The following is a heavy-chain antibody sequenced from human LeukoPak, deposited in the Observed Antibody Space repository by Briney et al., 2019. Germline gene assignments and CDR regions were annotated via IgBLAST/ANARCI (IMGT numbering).Heavy chain of an antibody. D-gene: IGHD4-17*01. CDR3: ARANGDYDYYFDY. CDR2: IYTSGST. V-gene: IGHV4-61*02. CDR1: GGSISSGSYY. J-gene: IGHJ4*02. Sequence: SETLSLTCTASGGSISSGSYYWSWIRQPAGKGLEWIGRIYTSGSTNYNPSLKSRVTISVDTSKNQFSLKLSSVTAADTAVYYCARANGDYDYYFDYWGQGTLVTVSS.